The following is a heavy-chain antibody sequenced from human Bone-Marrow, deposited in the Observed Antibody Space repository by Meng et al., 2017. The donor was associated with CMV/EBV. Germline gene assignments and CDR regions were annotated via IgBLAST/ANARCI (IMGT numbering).Heavy chain of an antibody. CDR3: ARGQENGDAFDI. D-gene: IGHD2-8*01. J-gene: IGHJ3*02. CDR2: INPNSGGT. CDR1: GYTFTGYY. V-gene: IGHV1-2*02. Sequence: VQVSCKASGYTFTGYYMHWVRQAPGQGLEWMGWINPNSGGTNYAQKFQGRVTMTRDTSISTAYMELSRLRSDDTAVYYCARGQENGDAFDIWGQGTMVTVSS.